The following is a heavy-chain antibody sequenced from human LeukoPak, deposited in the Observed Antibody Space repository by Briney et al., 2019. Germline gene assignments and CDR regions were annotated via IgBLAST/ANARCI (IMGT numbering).Heavy chain of an antibody. Sequence: SLRHSPTHPRFTLADYTMSSFPPAPGKRVGWVAFLRSKAYGGTKEYAASVKGRFTISRDDSKSIAYLQMNSLKIEDTAVYYCTREGYYDILTGFDYWGQGTLVTVSS. CDR1: RFTLADYT. J-gene: IGHJ4*02. V-gene: IGHV3-49*03. CDR2: LRSKAYGGTK. D-gene: IGHD3-9*01. CDR3: TREGYYDILTGFDY.